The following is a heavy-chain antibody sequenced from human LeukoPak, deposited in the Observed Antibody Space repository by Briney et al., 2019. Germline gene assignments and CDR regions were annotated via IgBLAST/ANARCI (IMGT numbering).Heavy chain of an antibody. J-gene: IGHJ4*02. V-gene: IGHV3-9*01. Sequence: PGGSLRLSCAASGFTFDDYAMPWVRQAPGKGLEWVSGISWNSGSIGYADSVKGRVTISRDNAKDSLYLQMNSLRAEDTALYYCAKRLDYWGQGTLVTVSS. CDR2: ISWNSGSI. CDR3: AKRLDY. CDR1: GFTFDDYA.